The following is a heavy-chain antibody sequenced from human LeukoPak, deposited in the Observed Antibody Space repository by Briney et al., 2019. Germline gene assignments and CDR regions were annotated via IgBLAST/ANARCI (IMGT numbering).Heavy chain of an antibody. J-gene: IGHJ4*02. CDR3: VRGYSYGFYFDY. CDR2: INPNSGGP. D-gene: IGHD5-18*01. V-gene: IGHV1-2*06. Sequence: ASVKISCKTSGYSFTGYYIHWVRQAPGQGLEWMGRINPNSGGPNYGQKFQGTVTMTRDTSISTAYLELSNLRSDDTAAYYCVRGYSYGFYFDYWGQGSLVTVSS. CDR1: GYSFTGYY.